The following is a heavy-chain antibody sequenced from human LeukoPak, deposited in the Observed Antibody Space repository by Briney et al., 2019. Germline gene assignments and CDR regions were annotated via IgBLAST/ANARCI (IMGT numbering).Heavy chain of an antibody. V-gene: IGHV3-53*01. J-gene: IGHJ4*02. CDR1: EFTVSRNY. D-gene: IGHD5-24*01. Sequence: GGPLRLSCTASEFTVSRNYMLWVRQAPGKGLEWVSLIFSNGDTHYADSVKGRFAISRDTSKNTVSLQMNSLRVEDTAMYYCTRDQMNYRGQGTLVTVSS. CDR3: TRDQMNY. CDR2: IFSNGDT.